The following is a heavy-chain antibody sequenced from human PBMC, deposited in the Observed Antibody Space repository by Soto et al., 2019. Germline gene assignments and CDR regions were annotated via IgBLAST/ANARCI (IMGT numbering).Heavy chain of an antibody. CDR3: ARSMVRGVTGMDV. CDR2: IIPILGIA. V-gene: IGHV1-69*02. CDR1: GGTFSSYT. Sequence: QVQLVQSGAEVKKPGSSVKVSCKASGGTFSSYTISWVRQAPGQGLEWMGRIIPILGIANYAQKFQGRVTITADKSTSTAYMELRSRRSEDTAVYYCARSMVRGVTGMDVWGQGTTVTVSS. D-gene: IGHD3-10*01. J-gene: IGHJ6*02.